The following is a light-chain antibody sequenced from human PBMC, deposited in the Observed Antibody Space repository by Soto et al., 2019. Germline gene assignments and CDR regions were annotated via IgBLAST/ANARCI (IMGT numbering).Light chain of an antibody. J-gene: IGKJ1*01. V-gene: IGKV3-20*01. Sequence: LVLTQSPGTLSLSPGERATLSCRASQSVSRNYLSWYQQNPGQAPTLLMFDTNMKATSVTDRFSGSGSATDYTLTISSLEPDDFAVYYCQQFDDSRQVWTFGQGTKVDIK. CDR1: QSVSRNY. CDR2: DTN. CDR3: QQFDDSRQVWT.